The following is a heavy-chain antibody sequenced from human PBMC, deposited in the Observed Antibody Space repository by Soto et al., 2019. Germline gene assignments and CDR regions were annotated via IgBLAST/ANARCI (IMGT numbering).Heavy chain of an antibody. Sequence: QVQLQESGPGLVKPSETLSLTCTVSGGSISSYYWSWIRQPPGKGLEWIWYIYYSGSTNYNPSLKSRVTISVDTSKNQFSLKLSSVTAADTAVYYCARLTGIAAPAYDYWGQGTLVTVSS. CDR3: ARLTGIAAPAYDY. D-gene: IGHD6-13*01. CDR1: GGSISSYY. CDR2: IYYSGST. J-gene: IGHJ4*02. V-gene: IGHV4-59*08.